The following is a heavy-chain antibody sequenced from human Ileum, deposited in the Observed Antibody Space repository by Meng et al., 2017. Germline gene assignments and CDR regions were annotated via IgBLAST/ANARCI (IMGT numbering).Heavy chain of an antibody. CDR1: GFTFSSYS. J-gene: IGHJ5*02. CDR2: ISSSSSYI. Sequence: GESLKISCAASGFTFSSYSMNWVRQAPGKGLEWVSSISSSSSYIYYADSVKGRFTISRDNAKNSLYLQMNSLRAEDTAVYYCARDSTVAVPAAFIFDPWGQGTLVTVSS. CDR3: ARDSTVAVPAAFIFDP. D-gene: IGHD2-2*01. V-gene: IGHV3-21*01.